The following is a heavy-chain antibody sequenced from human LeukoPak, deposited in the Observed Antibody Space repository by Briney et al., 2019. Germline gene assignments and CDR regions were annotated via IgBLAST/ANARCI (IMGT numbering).Heavy chain of an antibody. D-gene: IGHD3-3*01. CDR3: ARGSGYSTGWFDP. V-gene: IGHV3-48*01. CDR2: IVGSSSTI. CDR1: GFTFSSYS. J-gene: IGHJ5*02. Sequence: PGGSLRLSCAASGFTFSSYSMNWVRQAPGKGLEWVSNIVGSSSTIHYADSVKGRFTISRDNAKNSLYLQMNSLRVEDTAVYYCARGSGYSTGWFDPWGQGTLVTVSS.